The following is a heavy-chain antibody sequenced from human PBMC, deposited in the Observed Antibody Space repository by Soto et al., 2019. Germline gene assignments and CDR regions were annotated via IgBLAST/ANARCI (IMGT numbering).Heavy chain of an antibody. Sequence: GGSLRLSCAASGFIFSTHALHWVRQAPGKGLGWVAVISDDGNEKYYADSVKGRFTIARDNSKDTVFLQMSSLRAEDTAVYYCARAPRDGSTWYWEFDYWGQGTLVTVSS. CDR1: GFIFSTHA. CDR3: ARAPRDGSTWYWEFDY. J-gene: IGHJ4*02. V-gene: IGHV3-30-3*01. D-gene: IGHD6-13*01. CDR2: ISDDGNEK.